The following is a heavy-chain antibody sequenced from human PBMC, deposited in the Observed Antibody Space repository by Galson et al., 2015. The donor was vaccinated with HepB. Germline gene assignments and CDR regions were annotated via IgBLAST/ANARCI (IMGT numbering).Heavy chain of an antibody. Sequence: SLRLSCAASGFTFSSYSMNWVRQAPGKGLEWVSYISSSSSTIYYADSVKGRFTISRDNAKNSLYLQMNSLRAEDTAVYYCASLWCSGGSCYDAWGQGTLVTVSS. CDR2: ISSSSSTI. D-gene: IGHD2-15*01. J-gene: IGHJ5*02. CDR1: GFTFSSYS. CDR3: ASLWCSGGSCYDA. V-gene: IGHV3-48*01.